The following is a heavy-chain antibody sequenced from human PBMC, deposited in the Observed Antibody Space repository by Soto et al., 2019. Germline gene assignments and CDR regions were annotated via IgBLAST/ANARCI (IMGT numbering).Heavy chain of an antibody. J-gene: IGHJ4*02. Sequence: QLTLKESGPTLVKPTQTLTLTCTFSGFSLSTRGVGVGWIRQPPGKALEWLALIYWDDDRRYSPSLTNMVTIIKDTSKYQVVLTKTNMDPADTATYYCAHTPITNYYGSGSYTFDYRGQGTMVTVSS. V-gene: IGHV2-5*02. D-gene: IGHD3-10*01. CDR1: GFSLSTRGVG. CDR3: AHTPITNYYGSGSYTFDY. CDR2: IYWDDDR.